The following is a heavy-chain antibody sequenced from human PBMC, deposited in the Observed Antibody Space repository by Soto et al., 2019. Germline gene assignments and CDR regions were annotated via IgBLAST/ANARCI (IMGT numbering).Heavy chain of an antibody. D-gene: IGHD3-16*01. J-gene: IGHJ4*02. CDR3: ARNYDYIWGSPYYFDY. Sequence: GGSLRLSCAASGFTFSDYYMSWIRQAPGKGLEWVSYISSSGSTIYYADSVKGRFTISRDNAKNSLYLQMNSLRAEDTAVYYCARNYDYIWGSPYYFDYWGQGTLGTVSS. CDR2: ISSSGSTI. CDR1: GFTFSDYY. V-gene: IGHV3-11*01.